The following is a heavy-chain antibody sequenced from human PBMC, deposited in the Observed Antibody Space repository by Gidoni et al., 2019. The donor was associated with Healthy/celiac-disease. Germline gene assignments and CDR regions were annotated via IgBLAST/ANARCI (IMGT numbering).Heavy chain of an antibody. CDR2: IYPGDSDT. CDR1: GYSFTSYW. J-gene: IGHJ4*02. CDR3: ARPAYCGGDCYVFFDY. D-gene: IGHD2-21*01. Sequence: EVQLVQSGAEVKKPGEYLKISCKGSGYSFTSYWIGWVRQMPGKGLEWMGIIYPGDSDTRYSPSFQGQVTISADKSISTAYLQWSSMKASDTAMYYCARPAYCGGDCYVFFDYWGQGTLVTVSS. V-gene: IGHV5-51*01.